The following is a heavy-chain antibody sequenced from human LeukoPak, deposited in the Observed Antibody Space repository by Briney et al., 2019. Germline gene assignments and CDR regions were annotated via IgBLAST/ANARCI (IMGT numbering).Heavy chain of an antibody. CDR2: IYFRGDT. D-gene: IGHD3-16*01. CDR1: DGSISDNY. V-gene: IGHV4-59*01. Sequence: SETLSLTCTVSDGSISDNYWSWIRQSPGKGLEWIGYIYFRGDTYYNPSLKSRVTISLETSKNQFSLELNSVTAADTAVYFCARRYVWGSYFEYWGRGTHVTVSS. J-gene: IGHJ4*02. CDR3: ARRYVWGSYFEY.